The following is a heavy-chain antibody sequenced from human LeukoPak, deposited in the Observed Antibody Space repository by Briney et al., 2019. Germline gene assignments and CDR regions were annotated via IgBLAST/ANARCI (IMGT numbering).Heavy chain of an antibody. V-gene: IGHV3-21*01. CDR2: ITSSSSYI. J-gene: IGHJ6*02. Sequence: GGSLRLSCAASGFTFSSYSMNWVRQAPGKGLEWVSSITSSSSYIYYADSVKGRFTISRDNAKNSLYLQMNNLRAEDTAVYYCARDRLERHFYYYGMDVWGQGTTVTVSS. CDR1: GFTFSSYS. D-gene: IGHD1-1*01. CDR3: ARDRLERHFYYYGMDV.